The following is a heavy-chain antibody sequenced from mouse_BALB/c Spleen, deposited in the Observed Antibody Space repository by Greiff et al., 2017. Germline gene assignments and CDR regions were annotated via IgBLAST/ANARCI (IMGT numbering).Heavy chain of an antibody. Sequence: EVQLVESGGGLVKPGGSLKLSCAASGFTFSSYAMSWVRQSPEKRLEWVAEISSGGSYTYYPDTVTGRFTISRDNAKNTLYLEMSSLRSEDTAMYYCARKTTGGYYFDYWGQGTTLTVSS. CDR3: ARKTTGGYYFDY. V-gene: IGHV5-9-4*01. D-gene: IGHD5-5*01. CDR2: ISSGGSYT. CDR1: GFTFSSYA. J-gene: IGHJ2*01.